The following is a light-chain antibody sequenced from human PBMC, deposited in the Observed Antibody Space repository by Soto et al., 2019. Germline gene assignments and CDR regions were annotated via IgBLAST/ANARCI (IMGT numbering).Light chain of an antibody. CDR3: QQYSYFAT. Sequence: DIQMTQSPSTLPASVGDRVTITCRASQSISSWLTWYQQKAGQAPKLLIYKASIVESGVPSRFSGSGSGTEFPLTISILQPDDSATYYCQQYSYFATFGQGTRVEVK. J-gene: IGKJ1*01. V-gene: IGKV1-5*03. CDR1: QSISSW. CDR2: KAS.